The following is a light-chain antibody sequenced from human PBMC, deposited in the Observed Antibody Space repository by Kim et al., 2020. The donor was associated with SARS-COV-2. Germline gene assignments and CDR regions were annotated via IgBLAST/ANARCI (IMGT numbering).Light chain of an antibody. CDR3: QQYGRSLWT. Sequence: SPGERATLSGRASQSVSSTYLAWYQQRPGQTPRLLIYGASRRATGIPDRFSGSGSGTDFTLTISRLEPEDFAVYYCQQYGRSLWTFGQGTKVDIK. V-gene: IGKV3-20*01. CDR2: GAS. CDR1: QSVSSTY. J-gene: IGKJ1*01.